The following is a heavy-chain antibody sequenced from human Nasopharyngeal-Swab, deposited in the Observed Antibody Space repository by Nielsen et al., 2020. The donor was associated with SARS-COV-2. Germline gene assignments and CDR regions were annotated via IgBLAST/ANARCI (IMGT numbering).Heavy chain of an antibody. CDR1: GFTFSSYG. CDR2: IWYDGSNK. Sequence: GESLKISCAASGFTFSSYGMHWVRQAPGKGLEWVAVIWYDGSNKYYADSVKGRFTISRDNSKNTLYLQMNSLRAEDTAVYYCARVQLDYYDSSGPDYYYYGMDVWGQGTTVTASS. CDR3: ARVQLDYYDSSGPDYYYYGMDV. D-gene: IGHD3-22*01. V-gene: IGHV3-33*01. J-gene: IGHJ6*02.